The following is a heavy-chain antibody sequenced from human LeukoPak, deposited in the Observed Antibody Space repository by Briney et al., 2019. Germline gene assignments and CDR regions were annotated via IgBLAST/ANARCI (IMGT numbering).Heavy chain of an antibody. J-gene: IGHJ4*02. CDR2: INPNSGGT. Sequence: ASVKVSCKASGYTFTGYYMHWVRQAPGQGLEWMGWINPNSGGTKYAQKFQGRVTMTRDTSITTVYMELSSLRSDDAAVYYCARDYYGSGSYYQLGYWGQGTLVTVSS. D-gene: IGHD3-10*01. CDR3: ARDYYGSGSYYQLGY. V-gene: IGHV1-2*02. CDR1: GYTFTGYY.